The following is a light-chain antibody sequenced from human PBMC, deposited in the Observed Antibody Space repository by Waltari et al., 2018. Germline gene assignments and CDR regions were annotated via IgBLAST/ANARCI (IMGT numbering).Light chain of an antibody. CDR1: QSISSY. CDR2: ASS. J-gene: IGKJ3*01. CDR3: QQSYSTPPFT. V-gene: IGKV1-39*01. Sequence: DIQMTQSPSSLSASVGDRVTITCRASQSISSYLNWFQQKPGKAPKLLIYASSSLQSGVPSRFSGSGSETDFTLTINSLQPEDFATYYCQQSYSTPPFTFGPGPKVDI.